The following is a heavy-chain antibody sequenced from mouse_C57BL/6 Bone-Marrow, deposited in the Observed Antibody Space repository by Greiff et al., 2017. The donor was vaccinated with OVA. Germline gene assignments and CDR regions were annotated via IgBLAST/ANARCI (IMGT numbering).Heavy chain of an antibody. J-gene: IGHJ3*01. CDR3: ARDAWTGFAY. Sequence: EVKVEESGGGLVQSGRSLRLSCATSGFTFSDFYMEWVRQAPGKGLEWIAASRNKANDYTTEYSASVKGRFIVSRDTSQSILYLQMNALRAEDTAIYYCARDAWTGFAYWGQGTLVTVSA. CDR2: SRNKANDYTT. CDR1: GFTFSDFY. V-gene: IGHV7-1*01.